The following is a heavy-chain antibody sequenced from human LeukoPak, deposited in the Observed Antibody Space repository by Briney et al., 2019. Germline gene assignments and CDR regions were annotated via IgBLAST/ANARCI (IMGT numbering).Heavy chain of an antibody. D-gene: IGHD6-13*01. CDR1: GFTFRNYW. J-gene: IGHJ4*02. CDR3: ARANYSSFDY. CDR2: IKEDGSEK. Sequence: PGGSLRLSCAASGFTFRNYWMSWVRQAPGKGLEWVANIKEDGSEKHYVDSVKGRFTISRDNAKNSLYLLSLFLQMNSLRAEDTAVYYCARANYSSFDYWGQGTLVTVSS. V-gene: IGHV3-7*01.